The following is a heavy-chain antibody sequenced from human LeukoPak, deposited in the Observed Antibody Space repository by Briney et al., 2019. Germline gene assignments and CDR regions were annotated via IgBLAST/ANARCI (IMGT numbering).Heavy chain of an antibody. D-gene: IGHD4-11*01. J-gene: IGHJ4*02. Sequence: GGSLRLSCAASGFTFSSYAMSWVRQAPGKGLEWVSAISGSGGSTYYADSVKGRFTISRDNSKNTLYLQMNSLRAKDTAVYYCAKDRANDYSNYGGSYYFDYWGQGTLVTVSS. CDR1: GFTFSSYA. CDR2: ISGSGGST. CDR3: AKDRANDYSNYGGSYYFDY. V-gene: IGHV3-23*01.